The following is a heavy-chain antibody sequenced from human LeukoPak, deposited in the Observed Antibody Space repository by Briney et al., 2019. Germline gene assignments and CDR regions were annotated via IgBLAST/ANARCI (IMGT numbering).Heavy chain of an antibody. Sequence: GGSLRLSCAASGFTFSRNAMNWVRQAPGKGLEWVASISGNGAGTYYADSVKGRFDISRDNSKNTLYLQMNSLRTEDTAVYYCAKDANYFHSGSYLIPFDFWGQGTLVTVSS. CDR3: AKDANYFHSGSYLIPFDF. CDR2: ISGNGAGT. V-gene: IGHV3-23*01. J-gene: IGHJ4*02. CDR1: GFTFSRNA. D-gene: IGHD1-26*01.